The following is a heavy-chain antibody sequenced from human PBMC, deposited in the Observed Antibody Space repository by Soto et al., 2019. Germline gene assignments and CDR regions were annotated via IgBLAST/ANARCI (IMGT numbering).Heavy chain of an antibody. CDR1: GFKFDDYL. D-gene: IGHD2-15*01. Sequence: PXGSLRLSCEASGFKFDDYLMHWVRQAPGKGLEWISLISWDGGSIDYADSIKGRFTVSRDNSKTSLYLHMHSLTSDDTAFYFCAKAGNGGSSLESWGQGTLVTV. J-gene: IGHJ4*02. V-gene: IGHV3-43*01. CDR2: ISWDGGSI. CDR3: AKAGNGGSSLES.